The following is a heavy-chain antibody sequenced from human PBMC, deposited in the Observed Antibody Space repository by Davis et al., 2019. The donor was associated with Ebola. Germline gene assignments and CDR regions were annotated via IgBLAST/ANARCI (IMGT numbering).Heavy chain of an antibody. Sequence: GESLKISCAASGFTFDHFAMYWVRQRPGKGLEWVSLISGDGDYTYYADSVKCRFTISRDNNKESLYLQINSLRSEDTALYFCARGPMPSWYADYYKYGMDVWGQGTTVTASS. D-gene: IGHD6-13*01. V-gene: IGHV3-43*02. J-gene: IGHJ6*02. CDR3: ARGPMPSWYADYYKYGMDV. CDR1: GFTFDHFA. CDR2: ISGDGDYT.